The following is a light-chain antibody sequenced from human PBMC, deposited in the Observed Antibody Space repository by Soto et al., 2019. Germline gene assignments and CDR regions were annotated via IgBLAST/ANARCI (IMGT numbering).Light chain of an antibody. CDR1: QSVGSN. V-gene: IGKV3D-15*01. J-gene: IGKJ1*01. Sequence: VMTQYPATPFVSPGERATLSCGASQSVGSNLAWYQQKPGQAPRLLIYDTSTSATGIPARFSSGGAGTEFTPTISSLQSEDYAVYYCQQYNNWPRTFGQGTKVDIK. CDR3: QQYNNWPRT. CDR2: DTS.